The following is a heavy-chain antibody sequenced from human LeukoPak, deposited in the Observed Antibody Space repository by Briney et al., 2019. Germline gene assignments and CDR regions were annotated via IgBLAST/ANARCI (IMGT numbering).Heavy chain of an antibody. V-gene: IGHV3-43*01. CDR3: AKERGSSGYFDY. J-gene: IGHJ4*02. D-gene: IGHD6-6*01. CDR1: GFTFDDYT. Sequence: GGSLRLSCAASGFTFDDYTMHWVRQATGKGLEWVSLISWNGVSTYYAVSVKGRFTISRDSSKNSLYLQMNSLRTEDTALYYCAKERGSSGYFDYWGQGTLVTVSS. CDR2: ISWNGVST.